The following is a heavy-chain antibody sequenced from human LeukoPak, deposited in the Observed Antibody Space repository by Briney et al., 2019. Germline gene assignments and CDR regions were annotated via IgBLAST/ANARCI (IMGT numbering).Heavy chain of an antibody. CDR2: INGDGTTT. D-gene: IGHD3-16*01. V-gene: IGHV3-74*01. Sequence: GGSLRLSCAASGFTFSSHWMHWVRQAPGKRLMWVSRINGDGTTTAYADSVKGRFTISRDNAKNTLYLQMNSLRAEDTAVYYCATLDINDSDAFDLWGQGTMVTVSS. CDR1: GFTFSSHW. CDR3: ATLDINDSDAFDL. J-gene: IGHJ3*01.